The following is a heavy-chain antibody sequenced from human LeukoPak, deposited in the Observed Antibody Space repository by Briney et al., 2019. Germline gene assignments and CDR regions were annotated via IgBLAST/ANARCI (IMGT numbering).Heavy chain of an antibody. Sequence: TGGSLRLSCTASAFTFSSYWMHWVRQAPGKGLVWVSHINSGGSSTSYADSVKGRFTISRDNAKNTLYLQMNSLRAEDTAVYYCARDWYSSAWYEEWGQGTLVTVSS. CDR1: AFTFSSYW. D-gene: IGHD6-19*01. CDR2: INSGGSST. V-gene: IGHV3-74*01. J-gene: IGHJ4*02. CDR3: ARDWYSSAWYEE.